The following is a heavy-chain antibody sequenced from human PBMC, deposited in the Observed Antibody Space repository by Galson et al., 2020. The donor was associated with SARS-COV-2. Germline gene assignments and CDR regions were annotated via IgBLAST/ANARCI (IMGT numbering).Heavy chain of an antibody. D-gene: IGHD2-15*01. Sequence: SETLSLTCIVSGGFINSYDDYWAWIRQPPGEGLEWLGSIYYSGGTFDNASLKSRVTISVDMSRHQLSLRLTSVTAADTGLYYCARHRLYFDASGADSWFDTWGQGTQVTVSS. CDR1: GGFINSYDDY. CDR3: ARHRLYFDASGADSWFDT. CDR2: IYYSGGT. J-gene: IGHJ5*02. V-gene: IGHV4-39*01.